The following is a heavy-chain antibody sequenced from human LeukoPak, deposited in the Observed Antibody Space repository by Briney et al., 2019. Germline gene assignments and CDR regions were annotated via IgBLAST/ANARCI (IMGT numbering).Heavy chain of an antibody. CDR1: IGSISSSKW. CDR3: ARESYDFWSGYSNWFDP. CDR2: IYLYGTT. J-gene: IGHJ5*02. D-gene: IGHD3-3*01. Sequence: RASETLSLTCSVSIGSISSSKWWSWVRQSPVKGLEWIGEIYLYGTTNYNPSFTSRVTMSVDRSRNQFSLKLTSVTAADTAVYYCARESYDFWSGYSNWFDPWGQGTLVTVSS. V-gene: IGHV4-4*02.